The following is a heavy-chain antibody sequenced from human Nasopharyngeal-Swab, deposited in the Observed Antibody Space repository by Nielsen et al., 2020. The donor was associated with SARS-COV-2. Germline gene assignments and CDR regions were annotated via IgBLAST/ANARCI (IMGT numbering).Heavy chain of an antibody. CDR3: ARVPDYGDYEFDY. J-gene: IGHJ4*02. CDR1: GFTFSDYY. V-gene: IGHV3-11*04. Sequence: GESLKISCAASGFTFSDYYMSWIRQAPGKGLEWVSYISSSGSTIYYADSVKGRFTISRDNAKNSLYLQMNSLRAEDTAVYYCARVPDYGDYEFDYWGQGTLVTVSS. CDR2: ISSSGSTI. D-gene: IGHD4-17*01.